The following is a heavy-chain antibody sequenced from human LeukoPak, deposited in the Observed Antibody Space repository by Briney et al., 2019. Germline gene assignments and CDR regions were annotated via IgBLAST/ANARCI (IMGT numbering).Heavy chain of an antibody. D-gene: IGHD3-22*01. J-gene: IGHJ3*02. V-gene: IGHV3-30*18. CDR2: ISYDGSNK. Sequence: GRSLRLSCAASRFTFSSYGMHWVRQAPGKGLEWVAVISYDGSNKYYADSVKGRFTISRDNSKNTLYLQMNSLRAEDTAVYYCAKHSAGYDAFDIWGQGTMVTVSS. CDR1: RFTFSSYG. CDR3: AKHSAGYDAFDI.